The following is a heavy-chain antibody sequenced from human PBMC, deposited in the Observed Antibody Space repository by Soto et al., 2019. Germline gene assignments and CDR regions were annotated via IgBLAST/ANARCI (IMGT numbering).Heavy chain of an antibody. CDR3: TRDLDY. CDR1: GYSLTGYY. V-gene: IGHV1-2*02. Sequence: QVQLVQSGAEVKKPGASVKVSCKPSGYSLTGYYMHWVRQAPGQGLEWMGWLNPITGDTNYTQKFQGRVTMTRDTSIGTAYMELRGLRSDDTAVYFCTRDLDYWGQGTLVTVSS. J-gene: IGHJ4*02. CDR2: LNPITGDT.